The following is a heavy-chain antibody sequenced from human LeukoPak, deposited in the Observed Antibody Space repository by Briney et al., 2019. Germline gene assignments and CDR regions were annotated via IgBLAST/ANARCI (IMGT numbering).Heavy chain of an antibody. D-gene: IGHD3-22*01. CDR1: GFTFSGSG. J-gene: IGHJ3*02. CDR2: ISGDGGST. V-gene: IGHV3-43*02. Sequence: PGGSLRLSCAASGFTFSGSGMSWVRQAPGKGLEWVSLISGDGGSTYYADSVKGRFTISRDNSKNSLYLQMNSLRTEDTALYYCAITYYYDPPDAFDIWGQGTMVTVSS. CDR3: AITYYYDPPDAFDI.